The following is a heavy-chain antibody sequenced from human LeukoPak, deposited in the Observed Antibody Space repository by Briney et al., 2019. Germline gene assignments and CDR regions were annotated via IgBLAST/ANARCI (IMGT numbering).Heavy chain of an antibody. D-gene: IGHD1-26*01. J-gene: IGHJ4*02. CDR2: IYTSGST. Sequence: SETLSLTCTVSGGSISSGSYYWSWIRQPAGKGLEWIGRIYTSGSTNYNPSLKSRVTISVDTSKNQFSLKLSSVTAADTAVYYCARGEWELLLDYWGQGTLVTVSS. CDR3: ARGEWELLLDY. V-gene: IGHV4-61*02. CDR1: GGSISSGSYY.